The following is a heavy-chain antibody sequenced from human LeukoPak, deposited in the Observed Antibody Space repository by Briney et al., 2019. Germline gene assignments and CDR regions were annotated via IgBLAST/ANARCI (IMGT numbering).Heavy chain of an antibody. D-gene: IGHD5-24*01. J-gene: IGHJ3*01. CDR1: GFTISSSQ. V-gene: IGHV3-23*01. Sequence: PGGSLRLSCAASGFTISSSQMHWVRQAPGKGLEWVSLIGASGESTYYADSVKGRFTISRDNSKNTLSLQMNSLRVEDTAMYFCAKDIQLSTWGLGTMVTVSS. CDR3: AKDIQLST. CDR2: IGASGEST.